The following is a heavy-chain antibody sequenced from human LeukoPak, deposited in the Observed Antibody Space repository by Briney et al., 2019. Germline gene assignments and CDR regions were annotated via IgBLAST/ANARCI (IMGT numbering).Heavy chain of an antibody. CDR1: GGSIGSGNYY. Sequence: SQTLSLTCTVSGGSIGSGNYYWSWIRQPAGKGLEWIGRITTSGSTNYDPSLKSRVIISIDTSKNQFSLRLSSATAADTAVYYCASHQYGAGTNYHDYWGQGTLVTVSS. CDR3: ASHQYGAGTNYHDY. J-gene: IGHJ4*02. V-gene: IGHV4-61*02. D-gene: IGHD3-10*01. CDR2: ITTSGST.